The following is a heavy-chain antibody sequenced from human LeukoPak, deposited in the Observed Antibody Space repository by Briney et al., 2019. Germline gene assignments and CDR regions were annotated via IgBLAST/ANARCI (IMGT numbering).Heavy chain of an antibody. CDR3: ARLVNYGYSDY. CDR1: GGSTSGRY. Sequence: SETLSLTCTVSGGSTSGRYWTWIRQPPGKGLEWIGYIHYDGRTNYNPSFKSRVIISLDTSNNQFSLNLKSVTAADTAAYYCARLVNYGYSDYWGQGTMVTFSS. V-gene: IGHV4-59*11. CDR2: IHYDGRT. J-gene: IGHJ4*02. D-gene: IGHD3-22*01.